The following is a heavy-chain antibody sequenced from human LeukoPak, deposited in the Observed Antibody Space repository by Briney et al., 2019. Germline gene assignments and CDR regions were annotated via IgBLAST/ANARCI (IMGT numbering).Heavy chain of an antibody. V-gene: IGHV1-24*01. D-gene: IGHD3-16*01. CDR3: ATDRGSLEGLGALDI. J-gene: IGHJ3*02. CDR1: GYTLTELS. Sequence: ASVKVSCKVSGYTLTELSMHWVRQAPGKGLEWMGGFDPEDGETIYAQKFQGRVTMTEDTSTDTAYMELSSLRSEDTAVYYCATDRGSLEGLGALDIWGQGTMVTVSS. CDR2: FDPEDGET.